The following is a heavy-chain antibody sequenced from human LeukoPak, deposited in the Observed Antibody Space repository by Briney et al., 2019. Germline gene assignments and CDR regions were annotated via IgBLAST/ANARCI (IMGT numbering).Heavy chain of an antibody. V-gene: IGHV4-59*08. CDR2: IYYSGST. CDR3: ARHAVAAAGIDY. J-gene: IGHJ4*02. D-gene: IGHD6-13*01. Sequence: SETLSLTCTVSGGSISSYYWSWIRQPPGKGLEWIGYIYYSGSTNYNPYLKSRVTISVDTSKNQFSLKLSSVTAADTAVYYCARHAVAAAGIDYWGQGTLVTVSS. CDR1: GGSISSYY.